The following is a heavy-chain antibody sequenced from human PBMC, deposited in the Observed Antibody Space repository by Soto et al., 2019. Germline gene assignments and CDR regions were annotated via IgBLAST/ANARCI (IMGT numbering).Heavy chain of an antibody. V-gene: IGHV3-21*01. J-gene: IGHJ4*02. CDR1: GFTFSSYS. CDR2: ISSSSSYI. D-gene: IGHD2-2*01. Sequence: PGGSLRLSCAASGFTFSSYSMNWVRQSPGKGLEWVSFISSSSSYIYYADSVKGRFTISRDNAKNSLYLQMNSLRAEDTAVYYCARGQARDIVLLPAAPRCDYWGQGTLVTVSS. CDR3: ARGQARDIVLLPAAPRCDY.